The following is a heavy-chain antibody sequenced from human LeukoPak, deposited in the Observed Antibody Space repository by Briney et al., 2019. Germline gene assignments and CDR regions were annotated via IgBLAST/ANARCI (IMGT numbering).Heavy chain of an antibody. J-gene: IGHJ4*02. CDR3: ARWGGYCSGGSCYPLYYFDS. Sequence: GESLKISCQGSGYSFTCYWIGGVRQMPGKGLEWMGIIHPPDSDTRYNPSFQGQATISADKSISTAYLQWNSLKASDTAMYYCARWGGYCSGGSCYPLYYFDSWGQGTLVTVSS. D-gene: IGHD2-15*01. CDR1: GYSFTCYW. V-gene: IGHV5-51*01. CDR2: IHPPDSDT.